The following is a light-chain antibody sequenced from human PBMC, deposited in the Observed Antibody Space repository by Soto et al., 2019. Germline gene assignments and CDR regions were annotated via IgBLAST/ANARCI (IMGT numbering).Light chain of an antibody. CDR3: QQYDNVPLT. J-gene: IGKJ4*01. V-gene: IGKV1-33*01. CDR1: QAISNY. Sequence: DIRMTQSPSSLSASVGDRVTITCRASQAISNYLNWYQQKPGKAPALLIYEGSQLETGVPSRFSGSGSGTDFTFAINNLQPEDIGTYYCQQYDNVPLTFGGGTKVEIK. CDR2: EGS.